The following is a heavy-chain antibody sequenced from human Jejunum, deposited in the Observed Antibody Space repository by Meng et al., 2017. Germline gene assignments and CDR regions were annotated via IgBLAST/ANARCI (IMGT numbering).Heavy chain of an antibody. CDR1: GFTFSNYE. CDR3: VGDSLREPPDS. Sequence: GESLKISCAASGFTFSNYEMNWVRQAPGKGLELVSHIGRSPSIMYYADSVKGRFTISRDNAKNSLYLQMNSLRAEDTAVYYCVGDSLREPPDSWGQGALVTVSS. J-gene: IGHJ4*02. CDR2: IGRSPSIM. D-gene: IGHD1-26*01. V-gene: IGHV3-48*03.